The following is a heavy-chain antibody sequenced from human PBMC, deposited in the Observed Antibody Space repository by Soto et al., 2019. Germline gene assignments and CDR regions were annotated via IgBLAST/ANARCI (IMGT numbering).Heavy chain of an antibody. CDR2: INPSGDSR. V-gene: IGHV1-46*01. CDR1: GFSFSDYF. Sequence: ASVKVSCKASGFSFSDYFMHWVRQAPGQGLEWMGIINPSGDSRNYAQKFQGRVTITRDTSTSTVYMDLSSMRYEDTAVYYCAKEQWLVVPDYFDYWGQGTLVTVPS. CDR3: AKEQWLVVPDYFDY. J-gene: IGHJ4*02. D-gene: IGHD6-19*01.